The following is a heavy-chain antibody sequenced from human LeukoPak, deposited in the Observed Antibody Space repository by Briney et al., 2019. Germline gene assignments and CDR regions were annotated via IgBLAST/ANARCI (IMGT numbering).Heavy chain of an antibody. CDR3: ASDYGDYSFDY. Sequence: SGTLSLTCAVSGGSISSSNWWSWVRQPPGKGPEWIGEIYHSGSTNYNPSLKSRVTISVDTSKNQFSLKLSSVTAADTAVYYCASDYGDYSFDYWGQGTLVTVSS. J-gene: IGHJ4*02. D-gene: IGHD4-17*01. CDR2: IYHSGST. V-gene: IGHV4-4*02. CDR1: GGSISSSNW.